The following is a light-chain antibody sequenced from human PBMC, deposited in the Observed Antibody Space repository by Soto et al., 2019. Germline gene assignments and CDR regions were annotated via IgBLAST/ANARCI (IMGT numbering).Light chain of an antibody. Sequence: QSVLTQPPSVSGTPGQRVTISCSGSSSNIGRNYVYWYQQVPGTAPKVLISRTDQRPSGVPDRFSGSKSGTTASLAISGLRSEDEADYYCAVWDDGLNVHVVFGGGTKLTVL. J-gene: IGLJ2*01. V-gene: IGLV1-47*01. CDR1: SSNIGRNY. CDR3: AVWDDGLNVHVV. CDR2: RTD.